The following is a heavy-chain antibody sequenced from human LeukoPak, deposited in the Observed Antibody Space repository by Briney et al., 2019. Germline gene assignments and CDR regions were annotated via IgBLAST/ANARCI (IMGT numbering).Heavy chain of an antibody. CDR3: AKVEYFDWGYFDY. D-gene: IGHD3-9*01. CDR1: GFTFSSYG. Sequence: PGGSLRLSCAASGFTFSSYGMHWVRQAPGKGLEWVAFIRYDGSNKYYADSVKGRFTISRDNSKNTLYLQMNSLRAEDTAVYYCAKVEYFDWGYFDYWGQGTLVTVSS. CDR2: IRYDGSNK. V-gene: IGHV3-30*02. J-gene: IGHJ4*02.